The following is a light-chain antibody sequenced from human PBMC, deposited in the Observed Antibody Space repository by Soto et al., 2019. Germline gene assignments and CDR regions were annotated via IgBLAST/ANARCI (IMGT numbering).Light chain of an antibody. CDR3: CSYAGSYTYI. J-gene: IGLJ2*01. V-gene: IGLV2-11*01. CDR1: SNDVGGYNY. Sequence: QSVLTQPRSVSGSPGQSLTISCTGSSNDVGGYNYVSWYQQYPGKAPKLMIYDVTKRPSGVTDRFSGSKSGNTASLTISGLQAEDEAFYYCCSYAGSYTYIFGGGTKLTVL. CDR2: DVT.